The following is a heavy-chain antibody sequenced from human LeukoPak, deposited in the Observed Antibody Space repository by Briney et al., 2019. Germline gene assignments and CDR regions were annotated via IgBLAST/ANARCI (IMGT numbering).Heavy chain of an antibody. Sequence: SETLSLTCTVSGGSVSGYYWSWIRQPPGRGLEWIGYIHYSGSTNYNPSLKSRVTISVDTSKNQFSLKLSSVTAADTAIYYCARGGSKQWLVDDSWGQGTLVTVSS. V-gene: IGHV4-59*02. J-gene: IGHJ4*02. CDR2: IHYSGST. D-gene: IGHD6-19*01. CDR3: ARGGSKQWLVDDS. CDR1: GGSVSGYY.